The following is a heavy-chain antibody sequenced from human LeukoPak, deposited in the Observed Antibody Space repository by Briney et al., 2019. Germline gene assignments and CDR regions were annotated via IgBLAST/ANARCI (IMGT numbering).Heavy chain of an antibody. CDR1: GGSISSYY. CDR3: ARDNAWSSSWYVPFDY. D-gene: IGHD6-13*01. V-gene: IGHV4-4*07. J-gene: IGHJ4*02. CDR2: VYTSGST. Sequence: SETLSLTCTVSGGSISSYYWSWIRQPAGKGLEWIGRVYTSGSTNYNPSLKSRVTMSVDTSKNQFSLKLSSVTAADTAGYYCARDNAWSSSWYVPFDYWGQGTLVTVSS.